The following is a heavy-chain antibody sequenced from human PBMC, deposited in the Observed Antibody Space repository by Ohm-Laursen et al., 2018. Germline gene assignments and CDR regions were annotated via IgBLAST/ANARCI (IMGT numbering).Heavy chain of an antibody. Sequence: SVKVSCKASGFTFTSSAMQWVRQARGQRLEWIGWIVVGSGNTNYAQKFQERVTITRDMSTSTAYMELSSLRSEDTAVYYCAAGDSSSWNGFDYWGQGTLVTVSS. CDR1: GFTFTSSA. D-gene: IGHD6-13*01. CDR3: AAGDSSSWNGFDY. CDR2: IVVGSGNT. J-gene: IGHJ4*02. V-gene: IGHV1-58*02.